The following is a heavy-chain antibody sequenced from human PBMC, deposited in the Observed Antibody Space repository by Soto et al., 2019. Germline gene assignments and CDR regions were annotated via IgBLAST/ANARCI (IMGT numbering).Heavy chain of an antibody. D-gene: IGHD2-2*01. Sequence: EVQLVESGGGLVQPGGSLRLSCAASGFTFSDHYMDWVRQAPGKGLEWVGRTRNKANSYTTEYAASVKGRFTISRDDSKNSLYLKMNSLKTEDTAVYYCARARYCSSTSCYEFDYWGQETLVTVSS. CDR3: ARARYCSSTSCYEFDY. CDR2: TRNKANSYTT. V-gene: IGHV3-72*01. CDR1: GFTFSDHY. J-gene: IGHJ4*02.